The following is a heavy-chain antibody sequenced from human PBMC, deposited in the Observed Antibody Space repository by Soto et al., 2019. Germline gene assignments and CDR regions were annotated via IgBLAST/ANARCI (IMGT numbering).Heavy chain of an antibody. D-gene: IGHD2-2*01. V-gene: IGHV4-31*03. CDR3: ARGRTSSPTPGDY. CDR2: IYYSGST. CDR1: GGSISSGGYY. Sequence: PSETLSLTCTVSGGSISSGGYYWSWIRQHPGKGLEWIGYIYYSGSTYYNPSLKSRVTISVDTSKNQFSLKLSSVTAADTAVYYFARGRTSSPTPGDYWGQGTLVTGSS. J-gene: IGHJ4*02.